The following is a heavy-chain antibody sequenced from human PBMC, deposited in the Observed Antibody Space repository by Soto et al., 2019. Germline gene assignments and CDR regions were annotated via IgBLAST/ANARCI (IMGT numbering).Heavy chain of an antibody. CDR1: GFTFSSYG. Sequence: GGSLRLSCAGSGFTFSSYGMHWVRQAPGKGLEWVAVISYDGSNKYYADSVKGRFTISRDNSKNTLYLQMNSLRAEDTAVYYCAGTGWLLFNYYFDYWGQGTLVTVSS. CDR2: ISYDGSNK. J-gene: IGHJ4*02. D-gene: IGHD3-9*01. CDR3: AGTGWLLFNYYFDY. V-gene: IGHV3-30*03.